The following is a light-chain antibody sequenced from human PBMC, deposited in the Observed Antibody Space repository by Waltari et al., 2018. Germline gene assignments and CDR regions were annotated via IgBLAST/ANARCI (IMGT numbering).Light chain of an antibody. V-gene: IGKV1-39*01. CDR1: QSISSY. J-gene: IGKJ4*01. CDR2: AAS. Sequence: EIQMTQSSTSLSASVGDRVTITCRASQSISSYLNWYQQKPGKAPKLLIYAASSLQSGVPSRFSGIGSGTDFTLTISSLQPEDFATYFCQQTYTAPLTFGGGTKVDI. CDR3: QQTYTAPLT.